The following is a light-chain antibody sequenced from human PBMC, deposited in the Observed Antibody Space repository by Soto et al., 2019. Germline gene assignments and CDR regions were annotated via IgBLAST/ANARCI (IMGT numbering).Light chain of an antibody. V-gene: IGKV1-5*01. J-gene: IGKJ1*01. CDR3: RQYSSHSWT. Sequence: DIQMTQSPSSLSPSIGDRVTITCRASRSISDWLAWYQQKPGKAPELLIFDASNLKSGVSSRFSGSGSGTEFTLTITRLQPAAVATYYSRQYSSHSWTFGQGTNVDIK. CDR2: DAS. CDR1: RSISDW.